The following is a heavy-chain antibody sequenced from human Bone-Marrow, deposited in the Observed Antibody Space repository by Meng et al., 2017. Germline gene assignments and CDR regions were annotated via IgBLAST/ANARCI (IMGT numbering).Heavy chain of an antibody. D-gene: IGHD6-13*01. J-gene: IGHJ4*02. CDR2: LSTSGGST. CDR1: GFTFNSFA. Sequence: EVQLLESGGGLVQPGGSLRLSCAASGFTFNSFAMSWVRQTPGKGLEWVSSLSTSGGSTFYADSVRGRFAISRDNSENTLYLQMNSLRAEDTAVYHCAKYGQLLPEGHWGQGTLVTVSS. CDR3: AKYGQLLPEGH. V-gene: IGHV3-23*01.